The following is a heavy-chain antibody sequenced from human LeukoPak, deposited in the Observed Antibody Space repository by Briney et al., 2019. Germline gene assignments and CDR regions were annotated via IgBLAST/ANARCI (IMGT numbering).Heavy chain of an antibody. Sequence: ASVKVSCKASGYTLTSYGISWVRQPPGQGLEWMGWIRPYNGNTNFAQKLQGRVTMTTDTSTSTVYMELRSLRSDDTAVYYCARVQGDLYCGSTSCYAGFDYWGQGTLVTVSS. CDR1: GYTLTSYG. V-gene: IGHV1-18*01. CDR3: ARVQGDLYCGSTSCYAGFDY. J-gene: IGHJ4*02. CDR2: IRPYNGNT. D-gene: IGHD2-2*01.